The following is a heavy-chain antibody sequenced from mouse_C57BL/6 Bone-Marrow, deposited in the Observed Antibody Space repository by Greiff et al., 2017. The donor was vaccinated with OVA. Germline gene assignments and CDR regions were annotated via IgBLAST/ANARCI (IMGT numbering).Heavy chain of an antibody. D-gene: IGHD4-1*01. J-gene: IGHJ3*01. CDR3: ARANRAWFAY. CDR2: ISYDGSN. CDR1: GYSITSGYY. Sequence: ESGPGLVKPSQSLSLTCSVTGYSITSGYYWNWIRQFPGNKLEWMGYISYDGSNNYNPSLKNRISITRDTSKNQFFLKLNSVTTEDTATYYCARANRAWFAYWGQGTLVTVSA. V-gene: IGHV3-6*01.